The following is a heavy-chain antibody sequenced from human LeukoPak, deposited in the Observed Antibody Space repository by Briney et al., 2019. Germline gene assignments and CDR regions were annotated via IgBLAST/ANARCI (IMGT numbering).Heavy chain of an antibody. CDR2: ISNSGGNT. D-gene: IGHD4-17*01. J-gene: IGHJ4*02. Sequence: GGSLRLSCAASGFTFSSHAMNWVRQAPGKGREWVSGISNSGGNTYYADSVKGRFTISRDNSKNTLYLQMNSLRAEDTAVYYCAKELYGDYDFDYWGRGTLGTVSS. CDR3: AKELYGDYDFDY. CDR1: GFTFSSHA. V-gene: IGHV3-23*01.